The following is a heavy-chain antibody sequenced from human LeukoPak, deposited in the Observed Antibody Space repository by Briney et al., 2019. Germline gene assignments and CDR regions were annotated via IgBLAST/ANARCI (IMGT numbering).Heavy chain of an antibody. Sequence: SETLSLTCTVSGGSISTSSYCWGWIRQPPGKGLEWIGSISYSGTTYYNPSLKSRVTISVATSNNQFSLRLTSVTAADTAVYFCARHPSSAWHADYWGHGTLVTVSS. CDR2: ISYSGTT. CDR1: GGSISTSSYC. D-gene: IGHD6-25*01. J-gene: IGHJ4*01. V-gene: IGHV4-39*01. CDR3: ARHPSSAWHADY.